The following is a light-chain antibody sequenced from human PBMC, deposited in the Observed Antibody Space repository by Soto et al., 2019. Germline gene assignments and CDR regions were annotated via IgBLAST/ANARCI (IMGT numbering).Light chain of an antibody. CDR3: MQALQPPVT. V-gene: IGKV2-28*01. Sequence: DIVMTQSPLSLPVTPGEPASISCRSSQSLLHSNGYNYLDWYLQKPGQSPQLLIYLGSNRASGVPDRFSGSGSGTDFTLKISRVEAEDVGVYHCMQALQPPVTFGGRTKVEIK. CDR2: LGS. J-gene: IGKJ4*01. CDR1: QSLLHSNGYNY.